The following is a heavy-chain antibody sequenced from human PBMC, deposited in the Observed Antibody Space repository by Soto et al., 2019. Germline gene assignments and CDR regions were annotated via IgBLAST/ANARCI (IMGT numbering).Heavy chain of an antibody. D-gene: IGHD2-15*01. Sequence: TLSLTCTVSGGSISSGDYYWSWIRQPPGKGLEWIGYIYYSGSTYYNPSLKSRVTISVDTSKNQFSLKLSSVTAADTAVYYCARVGCSGGSCPAPDAFDIWGQGTMVTVSS. V-gene: IGHV4-30-4*01. CDR1: GGSISSGDYY. J-gene: IGHJ3*02. CDR3: ARVGCSGGSCPAPDAFDI. CDR2: IYYSGST.